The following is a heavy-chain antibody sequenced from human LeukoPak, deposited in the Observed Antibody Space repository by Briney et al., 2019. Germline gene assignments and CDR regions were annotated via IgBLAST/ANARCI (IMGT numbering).Heavy chain of an antibody. D-gene: IGHD3-22*01. CDR3: ATARDNYDRSGFSALKN. CDR2: IWYDGTNK. Sequence: GGSLRLSCAASGFTFSSYGMHWVRQAPGKGLEWVAVIWYDGTNKNYADSVKGRFTISRDNSKNTLFLLMDSLRAEDTAAYYCATARDNYDRSGFSALKNWGPGTLVTVSS. CDR1: GFTFSSYG. V-gene: IGHV3-33*01. J-gene: IGHJ4*02.